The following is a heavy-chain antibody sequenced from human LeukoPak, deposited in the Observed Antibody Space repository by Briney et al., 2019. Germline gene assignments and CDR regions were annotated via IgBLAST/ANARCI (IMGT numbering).Heavy chain of an antibody. V-gene: IGHV1-2*06. D-gene: IGHD6-19*01. J-gene: IGHJ4*02. CDR3: AREIKRQWLVRSRENTFDY. Sequence: GASVKVSCKASGYTFTGYYMHWVRQAPGQGLEWMGRINPNSGGTNYAQKLQGRVTMTRDTSISTAYMELSRLRSDDTAVYYCAREIKRQWLVRSRENTFDYWGQGTLVTVSS. CDR1: GYTFTGYY. CDR2: INPNSGGT.